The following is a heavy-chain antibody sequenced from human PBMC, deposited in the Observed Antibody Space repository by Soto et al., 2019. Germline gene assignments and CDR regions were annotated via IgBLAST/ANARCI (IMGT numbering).Heavy chain of an antibody. J-gene: IGHJ6*02. V-gene: IGHV1-2*04. CDR2: INPKSGGT. CDR1: GYSFTDYH. Sequence: ASVKVSCKASGYSFTDYHIHWVRQAPGQGLEWLGRINPKSGGTSTAQKLQGWVTMTTDTSISTASMELTRLTSDDTAIYYCARGDSTDCSNGVCSFFYNHDMDVWGQGTTVTVSS. D-gene: IGHD2-8*01. CDR3: ARGDSTDCSNGVCSFFYNHDMDV.